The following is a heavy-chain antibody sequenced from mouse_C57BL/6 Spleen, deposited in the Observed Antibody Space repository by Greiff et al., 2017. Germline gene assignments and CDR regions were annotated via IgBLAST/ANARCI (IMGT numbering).Heavy chain of an antibody. CDR3: ARYDSNRGYFDV. CDR1: GYTFTSYG. D-gene: IGHD2-5*01. Sequence: VKLMESGAELARPGASVKLSCKASGYTFTSYGISWVKQSTGQGLEWIGEIYPRSGNTYYNEKFKGKATLTADKSSSTAYMELRSLTSEDSAVYFWARYDSNRGYFDVWGTGTTVTVSS. CDR2: IYPRSGNT. V-gene: IGHV1-81*01. J-gene: IGHJ1*03.